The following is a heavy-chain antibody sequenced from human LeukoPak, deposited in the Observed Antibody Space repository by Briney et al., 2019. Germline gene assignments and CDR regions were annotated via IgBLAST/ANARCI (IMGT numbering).Heavy chain of an antibody. J-gene: IGHJ3*02. D-gene: IGHD3-22*01. CDR3: ARDPYFYYYDSSGYSGEVVHI. CDR1: GGSISSGSYY. CDR2: IYTSGST. Sequence: ASQTLSLTCTVSGGSISSGSYYWSWIRQPAGKGLEWIGRIYTSGSTNYNPSLKNRVTISVDTSKNQFSLKLSSVTAADTAVYYCARDPYFYYYDSSGYSGEVVHIWGQGTMVTVSS. V-gene: IGHV4-61*02.